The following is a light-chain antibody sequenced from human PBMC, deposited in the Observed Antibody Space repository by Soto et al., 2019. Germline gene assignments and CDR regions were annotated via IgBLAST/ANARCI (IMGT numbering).Light chain of an antibody. J-gene: IGLJ3*02. CDR1: SSDVGGTSGYWY. CDR3: SSYANTRTVV. CDR2: DDD. Sequence: QSALTQPASVSGSLGQSITISCTGTSSDVGGTSGYWYVSWYQQHPGKVPKLMIYDDDDRPSGVSNRFSGSKSGNTASLTISGLQAEDEADYYCSSYANTRTVVFGGGTKVTVL. V-gene: IGLV2-14*03.